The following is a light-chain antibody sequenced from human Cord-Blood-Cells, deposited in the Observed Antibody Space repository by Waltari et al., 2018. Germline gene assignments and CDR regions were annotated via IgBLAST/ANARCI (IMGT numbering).Light chain of an antibody. Sequence: QSALTQPASVSGSPGQSITISCTGTSSDVGGYNYVSWYQQHPGKAPKLMIYDVSNRPSGFPNRFSASKSGNTASLTISVLQAEDEADYYCSSYTSSSTLVFGGGTKLTVL. V-gene: IGLV2-14*01. CDR3: SSYTSSSTLV. CDR2: DVS. J-gene: IGLJ3*02. CDR1: SSDVGGYNY.